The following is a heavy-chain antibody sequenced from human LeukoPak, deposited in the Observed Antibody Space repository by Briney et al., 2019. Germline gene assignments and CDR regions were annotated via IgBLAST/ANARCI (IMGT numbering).Heavy chain of an antibody. CDR2: VSTSGGST. J-gene: IGHJ4*02. CDR1: GFTFSSYV. D-gene: IGHD6-13*01. Sequence: GGSLRLSCAASGFTFSSYVMSWVRQAPGEGLEWVSAVSTSGGSTYYADSVKGRFTISRDSSKNTLYLQMNSLRGEDTAVYYCAKDAAGPEYWGQGTLVTVSS. CDR3: AKDAAGPEY. V-gene: IGHV3-23*01.